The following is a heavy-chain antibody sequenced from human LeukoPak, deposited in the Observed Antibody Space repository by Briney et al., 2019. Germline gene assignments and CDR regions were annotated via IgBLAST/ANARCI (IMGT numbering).Heavy chain of an antibody. V-gene: IGHV4-59*01. J-gene: IGHJ4*02. CDR3: ARGGGDFWNGYSGFCDS. Sequence: SETLSLTCSVSGGSISAYYWSWIRQSPGKGLEWIGYIYYGGTTNYNPSLKSRVTISVDTSKNQFSLRLSSVTAADTALYYCARGGGDFWNGYSGFCDSWGQGTLVTVSS. D-gene: IGHD3-3*01. CDR2: IYYGGTT. CDR1: GGSISAYY.